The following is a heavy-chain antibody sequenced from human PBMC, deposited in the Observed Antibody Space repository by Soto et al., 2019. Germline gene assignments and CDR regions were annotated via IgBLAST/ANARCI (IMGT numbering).Heavy chain of an antibody. Sequence: SETLSLTCTVSGGSISSGGYYWSWIRQHPGKGLEWIGYIYYSGSTYYNPSLKSRVTISVDTSKNQFSLKLSSVTAADTAVYYCARAHPYCSSTSCYAGWFDPWGQGTLVTVSS. J-gene: IGHJ5*02. D-gene: IGHD2-2*01. CDR2: IYYSGST. V-gene: IGHV4-31*03. CDR1: GGSISSGGYY. CDR3: ARAHPYCSSTSCYAGWFDP.